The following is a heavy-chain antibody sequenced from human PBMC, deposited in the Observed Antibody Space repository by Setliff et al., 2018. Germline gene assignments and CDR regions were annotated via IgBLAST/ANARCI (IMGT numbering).Heavy chain of an antibody. CDR1: GYAFTSYY. Sequence: ASVKVSCKASGYAFTSYYMYWVRQAPGQGLEWMGTINTGGGSASIVDQFQGRVTMTRXXXTSTIYLELTXXRXDDTAVYYCARAGVAAAGKKGVFEHWGQGTLVTVSS. D-gene: IGHD6-13*01. J-gene: IGHJ4*02. CDR2: INTGGGSA. V-gene: IGHV1-46*01. CDR3: ARAGVAAAGKKGVFEH.